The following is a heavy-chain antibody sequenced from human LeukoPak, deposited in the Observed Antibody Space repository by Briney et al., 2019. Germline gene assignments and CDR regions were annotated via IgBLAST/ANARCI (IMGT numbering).Heavy chain of an antibody. J-gene: IGHJ4*02. CDR1: GFSVAGNS. CDR2: IHAGGST. CDR3: ARANVD. D-gene: IGHD2-8*01. V-gene: IGHV3-66*01. Sequence: GGSLRLSCAASGFSVAGNSMGWVRQAPEKGLEWVSLIHAGGSTEYADSVKGRFIISTDNSNNMLFLQMNNLRSEDTALYFCARANVDWGQGTPVTVSS.